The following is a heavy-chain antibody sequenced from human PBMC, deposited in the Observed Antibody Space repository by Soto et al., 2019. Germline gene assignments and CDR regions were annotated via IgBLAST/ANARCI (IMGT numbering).Heavy chain of an antibody. CDR1: GFTFSDYY. Sequence: QVHLVESGGGLVKPGGSLRLSCAASGFTFSDYYMTWNRQAPGKGLEWVSYISSGGSSIYYADSVKGRFTISRDNAKNSLYLQMNSLRAEDTAMYYCASLAIGTIIRGAPDFWGQGTLVTVSS. CDR3: ASLAIGTIIRGAPDF. D-gene: IGHD3-10*01. J-gene: IGHJ4*02. V-gene: IGHV3-11*01. CDR2: ISSGGSSI.